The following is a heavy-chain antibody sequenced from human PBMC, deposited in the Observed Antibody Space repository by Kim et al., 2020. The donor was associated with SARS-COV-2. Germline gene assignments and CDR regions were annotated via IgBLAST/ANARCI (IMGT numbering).Heavy chain of an antibody. CDR1: GFTFSNAW. CDR2: INSKTDGGAI. Sequence: GGSLRLSCAGSGFTFSNAWMRWVRQAPGKGLEWVARINSKTDGGAIYYAATVKGRISIYSADSENTLFLHMNSLDSEDTAVYSCTTEGHDYSGVYWCRGT. V-gene: IGHV3-15*01. J-gene: IGHJ4*02. D-gene: IGHD3-16*01. CDR3: TTEGHDYSGVY.